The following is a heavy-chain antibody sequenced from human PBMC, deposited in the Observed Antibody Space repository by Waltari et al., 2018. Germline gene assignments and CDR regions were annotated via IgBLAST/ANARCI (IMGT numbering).Heavy chain of an antibody. CDR2: ISVYDGNT. V-gene: IGHV1-18*01. Sequence: QVQLVQSGAEVKKPGASVKVSCQTSGSTFTSYGLSWVRQAPGQGLEWMGWISVYDGNTNYAQNFQGRVTMTTDTSTSTVYMELRSLRSDDTALYYCARDIPENLPPYYRYYGLDVWGQGTTVTVSS. CDR1: GSTFTSYG. J-gene: IGHJ6*02. D-gene: IGHD5-18*01. CDR3: ARDIPENLPPYYRYYGLDV.